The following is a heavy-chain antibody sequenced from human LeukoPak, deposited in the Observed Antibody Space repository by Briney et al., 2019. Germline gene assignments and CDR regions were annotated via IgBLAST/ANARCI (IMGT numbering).Heavy chain of an antibody. V-gene: IGHV3-33*06. D-gene: IGHD6-19*01. CDR1: GFAFSSYG. J-gene: IGHJ4*02. CDR2: IWYDGSNK. CDR3: AKADSSGWYEMADYFDY. Sequence: GGSLRLSCAASGFAFSSYGMHWVRQAPGKGLEWVAVIWYDGSNKYYADSVKGRFTISRDNSKNTLYLQMNSLRAEDTAVYYCAKADSSGWYEMADYFDYWGQGTLVTVSS.